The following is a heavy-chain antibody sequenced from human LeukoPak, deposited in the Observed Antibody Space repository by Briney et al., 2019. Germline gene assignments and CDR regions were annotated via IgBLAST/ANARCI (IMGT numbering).Heavy chain of an antibody. D-gene: IGHD6-13*01. J-gene: IGHJ4*02. Sequence: TGGSLRLSCAASGFTFSSYGMHWVRQDSRKGLEWVAVISYDGGTKYYAYSVQGRFTVSRDNSKNTLHLQMNSLRSEDTAVYFCAKETYSTSLQLDSWGQGTLVTVSS. CDR3: AKETYSTSLQLDS. CDR1: GFTFSSYG. V-gene: IGHV3-30*18. CDR2: ISYDGGTK.